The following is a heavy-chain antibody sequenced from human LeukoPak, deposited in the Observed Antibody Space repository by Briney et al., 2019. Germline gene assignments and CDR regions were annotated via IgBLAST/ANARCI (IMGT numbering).Heavy chain of an antibody. CDR1: GFTLSSYA. J-gene: IGHJ4*02. V-gene: IGHV3-23*01. Sequence: PGGSLRLSCAASGFTLSSYAMSWVRQAPGKGLEWVSAISGSGGSTYYADSVKGRFTISRDNSKNTLYLQMNSLRAEDTAVYYCALSVAGTLYFDYWGQGTLVTVSS. D-gene: IGHD6-19*01. CDR2: ISGSGGST. CDR3: ALSVAGTLYFDY.